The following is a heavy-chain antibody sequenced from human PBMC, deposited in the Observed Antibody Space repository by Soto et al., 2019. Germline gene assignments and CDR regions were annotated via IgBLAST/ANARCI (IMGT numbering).Heavy chain of an antibody. V-gene: IGHV1-18*01. D-gene: IGHD2-15*01. Sequence: GASVKVSCTASGYTFTTYGISWVRQAPGEGLEWVGWINTYNDNKLYAQKLQGRLTLTTDTPTSTAYMDLTTLRSDDTAVYFCARDPGAASFDFWAQGTLVTVSS. CDR1: GYTFTTYG. CDR3: ARDPGAASFDF. CDR2: INTYNDNK. J-gene: IGHJ4*02.